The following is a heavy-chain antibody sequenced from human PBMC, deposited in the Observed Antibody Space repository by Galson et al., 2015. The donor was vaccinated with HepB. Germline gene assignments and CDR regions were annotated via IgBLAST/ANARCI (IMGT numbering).Heavy chain of an antibody. J-gene: IGHJ5*02. CDR3: ARAPPVGGSSPFDP. Sequence: SVKVSCKASGYTFTSYAMHWVRQAPGQRLEWMGWINAGNGNTKYSQKFQGRVTITRDTSASTAYMELSSLRSEDTAVYYCARAPPVGGSSPFDPWGQGTLVTVSS. CDR1: GYTFTSYA. CDR2: INAGNGNT. D-gene: IGHD6-13*01. V-gene: IGHV1-3*01.